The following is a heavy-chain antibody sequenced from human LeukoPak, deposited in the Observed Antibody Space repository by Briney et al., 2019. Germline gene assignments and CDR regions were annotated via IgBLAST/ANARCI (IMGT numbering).Heavy chain of an antibody. D-gene: IGHD3-16*01. CDR2: ISGSGSYK. CDR1: GFTFNNYN. CDR3: VRDGTYGQFDY. J-gene: IGHJ4*02. Sequence: GGSLRLSCAASGFTFNNYNMNWVRQAPGKGLEWVSCISGSGSYKYSADSVKGRFTISRDNAKNSLSLQMNSLRAEDTAVYYCVRDGTYGQFDYWGQGTLVTVPS. V-gene: IGHV3-21*01.